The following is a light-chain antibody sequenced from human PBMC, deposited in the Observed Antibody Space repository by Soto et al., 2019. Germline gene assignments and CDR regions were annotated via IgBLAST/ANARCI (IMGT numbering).Light chain of an antibody. CDR1: NSDVGGYIY. Sequence: QSALTQPRSVSGSPGQSVTISCTGTNSDVGGYIYVSWYQQHPGKAPKLMIYDVSKRPSGVPDRFSGSKSGNTASLTISGLQAEDEADYYCCSYAGSYTFYVFGTGTKLTVL. J-gene: IGLJ1*01. CDR2: DVS. V-gene: IGLV2-11*01. CDR3: CSYAGSYTFYV.